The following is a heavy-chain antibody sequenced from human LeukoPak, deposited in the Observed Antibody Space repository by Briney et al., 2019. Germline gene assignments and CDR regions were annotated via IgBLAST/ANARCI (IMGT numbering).Heavy chain of an antibody. CDR2: INGGGGDI. Sequence: PGGSLRLSCAASGFTFSTYAMNWVRQAPGKGLEWVSSINGGGGDIKYADSVKGRFTSSRDNSKDTLYLQINSLRAEDTAIYYCAKGRGDWAGNYFDSWGQGTLVSVSS. V-gene: IGHV3-23*01. CDR3: AKGRGDWAGNYFDS. CDR1: GFTFSTYA. J-gene: IGHJ4*02. D-gene: IGHD2-21*02.